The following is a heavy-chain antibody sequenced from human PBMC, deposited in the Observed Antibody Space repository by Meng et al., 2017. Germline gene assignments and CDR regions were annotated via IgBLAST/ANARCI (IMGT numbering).Heavy chain of an antibody. CDR1: GGSSSSSNW. CDR3: ARMSVLLWFGELFLN. D-gene: IGHD3-10*01. V-gene: IGHV4-4*02. CDR2: IYHSGST. J-gene: IGHJ4*02. Sequence: GPGLVKPSRTLSLPCAGSGGSSSSSNWWSWVRQPQGKGPGWIGEIYHSGSTNYNPSLKSRVTISVNKSKNQFSLKLSSVTAAYTAVYYCARMSVLLWFGELFLNWGQGTLVTVSS.